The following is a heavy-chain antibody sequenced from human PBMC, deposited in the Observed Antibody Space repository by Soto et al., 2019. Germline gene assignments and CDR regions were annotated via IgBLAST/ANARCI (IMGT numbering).Heavy chain of an antibody. CDR2: VYYSGST. J-gene: IGHJ4*02. V-gene: IGHV4-59*01. CDR3: TREQTSTVVTQ. CDR1: GGSMSNYY. Sequence: SETLSLTCTVSGGSMSNYYWSWIRQPPGKGLEWIGCVYYSGSTNYNPSLESRVTISVDTSKNQFSLKLSSVTAADTAVDYCTREQTSTVVTQWGQGTLVTVSS. D-gene: IGHD4-17*01.